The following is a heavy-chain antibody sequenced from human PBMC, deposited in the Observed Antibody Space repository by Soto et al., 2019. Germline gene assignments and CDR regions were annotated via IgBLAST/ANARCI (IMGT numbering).Heavy chain of an antibody. V-gene: IGHV4-59*01. D-gene: IGHD3-10*01. CDR2: IFYSGST. Sequence: PSETLSLTCTVSGGSISGFYWSWIRRPPGKGLEWIGYIFYSGSTNYNPSLKSRVTISIDTSKNQFSLKLSSVTAADTAVYYCARVSGELAKNYYYYGMDVWGQGTTVTVPS. CDR1: GGSISGFY. J-gene: IGHJ6*02. CDR3: ARVSGELAKNYYYYGMDV.